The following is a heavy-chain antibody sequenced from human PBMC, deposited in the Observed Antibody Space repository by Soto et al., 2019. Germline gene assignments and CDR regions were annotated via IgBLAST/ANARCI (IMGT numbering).Heavy chain of an antibody. D-gene: IGHD6-13*01. CDR2: INSDGSST. Sequence: EVQLVESGGGLVQPGGSLRLSCAASGFTFSGYWMHWVRQAPGKGLVWVSRINSDGSSTSYADSVKGRFTISRDNAKNTLYLQRNRLRAEDTAVDYCARGGGQQLAHCNDWGQGTLVTVSS. V-gene: IGHV3-74*01. CDR3: ARGGGQQLAHCND. J-gene: IGHJ4*02. CDR1: GFTFSGYW.